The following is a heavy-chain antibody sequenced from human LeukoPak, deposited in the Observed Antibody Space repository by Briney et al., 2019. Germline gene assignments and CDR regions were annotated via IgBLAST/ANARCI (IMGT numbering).Heavy chain of an antibody. J-gene: IGHJ4*02. V-gene: IGHV1-2*02. CDR1: GYTFTGYY. D-gene: IGHD3-10*01. CDR3: ARGRTGSYYNPGDY. Sequence: GASVKVSCKASGYTFTGYYMHWVRQAPGQGLEWMGWINPNSGGTNYAQKLQGRVTMTRNTSISTAYMELSSLRSEDTAVYYCARGRTGSYYNPGDYWGQGTLVTVSS. CDR2: INPNSGGT.